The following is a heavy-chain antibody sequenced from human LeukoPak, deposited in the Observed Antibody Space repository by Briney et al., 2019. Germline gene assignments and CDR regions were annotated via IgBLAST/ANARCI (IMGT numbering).Heavy chain of an antibody. Sequence: GGSLRLSCATSGFTFSSYDMRWVRQPPGKGLEWVSAIGTAGDTYYTASVKGRFTISRENDKNSLYLQMSSLRAGDTAVYYCARVSPYGMDVWGQGITVTVSS. CDR2: IGTAGDT. V-gene: IGHV3-13*01. J-gene: IGHJ6*02. CDR1: GFTFSSYD. CDR3: ARVSPYGMDV.